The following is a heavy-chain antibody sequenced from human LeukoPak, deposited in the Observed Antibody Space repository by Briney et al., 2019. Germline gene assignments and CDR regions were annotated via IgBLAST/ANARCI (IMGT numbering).Heavy chain of an antibody. J-gene: IGHJ4*02. D-gene: IGHD5-18*01. CDR2: INHSGST. V-gene: IGHV4-34*01. Sequence: TSETLSLTCAVYGGSFSGYYWSWIRQPPGKGLEWIGEINHSGSTNYNLSLKSRVTISVDTSKNQFSLKLSSVTAADTAVYYCASALDTAMVTVRWGQGTLVTVSS. CDR3: ASALDTAMVTVR. CDR1: GGSFSGYY.